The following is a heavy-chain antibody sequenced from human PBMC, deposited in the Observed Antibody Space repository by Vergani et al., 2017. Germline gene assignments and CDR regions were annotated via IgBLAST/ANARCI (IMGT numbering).Heavy chain of an antibody. D-gene: IGHD6-13*01. Sequence: EVQLLESGGGLVQPGGSLRLSCAASGFTFSSYAMSWVRQAPGKGLEWVSAISGSGGSTYYADSVKGRFPISRDNSKNTLYLQMNSLRAEDTAVYYGANEGRGSSSWYAVEFDYGGQGTGVTVPT. V-gene: IGHV3-23*01. CDR1: GFTFSSYA. CDR2: ISGSGGST. CDR3: ANEGRGSSSWYAVEFDY. J-gene: IGHJ4*02.